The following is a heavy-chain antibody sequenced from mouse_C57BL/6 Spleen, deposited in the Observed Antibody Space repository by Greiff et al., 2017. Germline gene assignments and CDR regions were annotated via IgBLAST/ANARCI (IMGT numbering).Heavy chain of an antibody. CDR3: ARSDTVVEDYFDY. Sequence: VQLQQPGAELVRPGSSVKLSCKASGYTFTSYWMHWVKQRPIQGLEWIGNIDPSDSETHSNQKFKDKATLTVDKSSSTAYMQLSSLTSEDSAVYYCARSDTVVEDYFDYWGQGTTLTVSS. V-gene: IGHV1-52*01. CDR2: IDPSDSET. CDR1: GYTFTSYW. D-gene: IGHD1-1*01. J-gene: IGHJ2*01.